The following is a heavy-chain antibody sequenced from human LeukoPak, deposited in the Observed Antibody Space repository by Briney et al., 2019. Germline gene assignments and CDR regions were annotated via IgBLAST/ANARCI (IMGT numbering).Heavy chain of an antibody. CDR1: GFTFSDYY. Sequence: KPGGSLRLSCAASGFTFSDYYMSWIRQAPGKGLEWVSYISSSGSTIYYADSVKGRFTISRDNAKNSLYLQMNSLRAEDTAVYYCATSSFHTAMAPGAYGMDVWGQGTTVTVSS. CDR2: ISSSGSTI. V-gene: IGHV3-11*01. J-gene: IGHJ6*02. D-gene: IGHD5-18*01. CDR3: ATSSFHTAMAPGAYGMDV.